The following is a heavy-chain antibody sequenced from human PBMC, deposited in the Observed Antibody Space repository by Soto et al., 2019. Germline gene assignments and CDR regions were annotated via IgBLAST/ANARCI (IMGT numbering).Heavy chain of an antibody. CDR3: ARVIPGAQAWFDP. Sequence: DSVKVSCKASGYTFTNFGVTWVRQAPGQGLEWMGWISAYTDDPNYAQKFQGRVTMTIDTSTSTAYMDLRSLTSDDTAVYYCARVIPGAQAWFDPCGQGTLVTVS. V-gene: IGHV1-18*01. CDR2: ISAYTDDP. CDR1: GYTFTNFG. J-gene: IGHJ5*02.